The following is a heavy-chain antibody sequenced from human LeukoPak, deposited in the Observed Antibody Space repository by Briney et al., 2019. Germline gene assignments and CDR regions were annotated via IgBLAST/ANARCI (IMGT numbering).Heavy chain of an antibody. CDR2: IRPDGGEK. CDR1: GFTFSNYW. Sequence: GGSLRLSCVVSGFTFSNYWMSWLRQAPGKGLEWVINIRPDGGEKYFVDSVKGRFTISRDNAKNSLYLQMNSLRAEDTAVYYCVLAVDYWGQGTLVTVSS. J-gene: IGHJ4*02. V-gene: IGHV3-7*01. D-gene: IGHD4-17*01. CDR3: VLAVDY.